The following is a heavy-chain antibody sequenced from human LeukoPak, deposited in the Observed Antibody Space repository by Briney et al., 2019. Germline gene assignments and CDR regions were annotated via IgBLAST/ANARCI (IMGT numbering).Heavy chain of an antibody. CDR3: ARGSYYYDSSGYSYWFDP. V-gene: IGHV1-8*01. J-gene: IGHJ5*02. CDR2: MNPNSGNT. D-gene: IGHD3-22*01. Sequence: GASVKVSCKASGYTFTSYDINWVRQATGQGLEWMGWMNPNSGNTGYAQKFQGRVTMTRNTSISTAYMELSSLRSGDTAVYYCARGSYYYDSSGYSYWFDPWGQGTLVTVSS. CDR1: GYTFTSYD.